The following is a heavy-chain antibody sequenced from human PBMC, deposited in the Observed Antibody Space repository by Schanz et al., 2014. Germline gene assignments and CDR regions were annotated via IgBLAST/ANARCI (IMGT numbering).Heavy chain of an antibody. CDR3: ARDAADFYDILTEEDY. CDR1: GYIFINPG. J-gene: IGHJ4*02. D-gene: IGHD3-9*01. V-gene: IGHV1-18*01. Sequence: QVQLVQSGPEVKKPGATVKVSCKASGYIFINPGISWVRQAPGQGLEWMGWISAYNGNTKYPQKLQGRVTMTTDTSTSTAYMELRSLRSDDTAVYYCARDAADFYDILTEEDYWGQGTLVTVSS. CDR2: ISAYNGNT.